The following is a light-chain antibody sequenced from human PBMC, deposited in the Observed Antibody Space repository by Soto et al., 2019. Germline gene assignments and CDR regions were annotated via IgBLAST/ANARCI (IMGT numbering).Light chain of an antibody. Sequence: DIVMTQSPDSLAVSLGERATINCKSSLSVLYSSSNKNYLAWYQQKPGQPPKLLISWASTRESGVPDRFSGSGSGTDFTLTISSLEAEDVAVYYCQQYHSTPRTFGQGTKVEVK. CDR3: QQYHSTPRT. V-gene: IGKV4-1*01. CDR2: WAS. J-gene: IGKJ1*01. CDR1: LSVLYSSSNKNY.